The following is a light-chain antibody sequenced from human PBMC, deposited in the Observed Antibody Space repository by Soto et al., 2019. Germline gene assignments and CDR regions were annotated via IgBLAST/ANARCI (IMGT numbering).Light chain of an antibody. CDR1: SSDVGGYDY. Sequence: QSALTQPASVSGSPGQSITISCTGTSSDVGGYDYVSWYQQHPGKAPKLVIYDVNNRPSGVSNRFSGSKSGNTASLTISGLQAEDEADYYRKSYTSRSTPWVFGGGTKVTVL. CDR3: KSYTSRSTPWV. CDR2: DVN. V-gene: IGLV2-14*01. J-gene: IGLJ3*02.